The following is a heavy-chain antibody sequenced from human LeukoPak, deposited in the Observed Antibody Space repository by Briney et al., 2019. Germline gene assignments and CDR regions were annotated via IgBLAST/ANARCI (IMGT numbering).Heavy chain of an antibody. V-gene: IGHV3-7*03. D-gene: IGHD1-26*01. J-gene: IGHJ4*02. CDR3: ARSGYSHSWDY. Sequence: GGSLRLSCTASGFTFSNFWMGWVRQAPGKGLEWVANIKQDETEKFYLGSVKGRFTISRDNAKNSLYLQMNSLRGDDTAVYYCARSGYSHSWDYWGQGTLVIVSS. CDR1: GFTFSNFW. CDR2: IKQDETEK.